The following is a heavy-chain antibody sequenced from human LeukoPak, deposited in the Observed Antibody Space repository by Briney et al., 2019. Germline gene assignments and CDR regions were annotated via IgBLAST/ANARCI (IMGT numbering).Heavy chain of an antibody. Sequence: PSETLSLTCTVSGGSISSYYWSWIRQPPGKGLEWIGYIYYSGSTNYNPSLKSRVTISVDTSKNQFSLKLSSVTAADTAVYYCARETPDDYGDPYYFDYWGQGTLVTVSS. CDR3: ARETPDDYGDPYYFDY. CDR1: GGSISSYY. J-gene: IGHJ4*02. V-gene: IGHV4-59*01. D-gene: IGHD4-17*01. CDR2: IYYSGST.